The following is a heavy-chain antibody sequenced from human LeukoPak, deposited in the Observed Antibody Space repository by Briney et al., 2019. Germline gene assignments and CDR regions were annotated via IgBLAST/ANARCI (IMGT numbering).Heavy chain of an antibody. CDR2: INTSGNT. CDR3: ARTEVKYYYYGMDV. Sequence: SETLSLTCAASGGSISSYYWIWMRQPAGKGLEWIGRINTSGNTNYNPYLKSRVTMSVDTSKNQFSLKLSSVTAADTAVYYCARTEVKYYYYGMDVWGQGTTVTVSS. J-gene: IGHJ6*02. CDR1: GGSISSYY. V-gene: IGHV4-4*07.